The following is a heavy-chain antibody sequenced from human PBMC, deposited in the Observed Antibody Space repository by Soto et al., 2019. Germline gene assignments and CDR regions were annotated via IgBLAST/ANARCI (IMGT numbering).Heavy chain of an antibody. Sequence: PGGSLRLSCIGSGFTFSNAWINSVRQVPGKGLEWVGRIKSKPDGGTTDYAAPVKGRFTISRDDSKNTVYLQMNSLKTEDTALYYCVTGQYCDYWGQGTLVTVSS. CDR3: VTGQYCDY. CDR2: IKSKPDGGTT. CDR1: GFTFSNAW. J-gene: IGHJ4*02. V-gene: IGHV3-15*01.